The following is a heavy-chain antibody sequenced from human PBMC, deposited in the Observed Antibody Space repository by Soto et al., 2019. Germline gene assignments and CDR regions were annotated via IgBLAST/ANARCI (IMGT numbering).Heavy chain of an antibody. V-gene: IGHV4-59*08. CDR3: ARGAGRYSSSASYAFDM. CDR2: IYYSGST. D-gene: IGHD6-13*01. CDR1: GGSISSYY. Sequence: SETLSLTCTVSGGSISSYYWSWIRQPPGKGLEWIGYIYYSGSTNYNPSLKSRVTISLDTSKNQFSLKLSSVTAADTAVYYCARGAGRYSSSASYAFDMWGQGTMVTV. J-gene: IGHJ3*02.